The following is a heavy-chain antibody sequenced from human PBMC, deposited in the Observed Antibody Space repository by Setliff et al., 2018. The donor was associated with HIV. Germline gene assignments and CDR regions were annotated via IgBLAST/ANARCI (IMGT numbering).Heavy chain of an antibody. CDR2: IYFTGSS. Sequence: SETLSLTCTVSGGSISTYYWSWIRQPPGKGLEWIGSIYFTGSSDNNPSLKSRVTLSVDTSKHQFSLKLSSVTAADTAVYYCARASKTTANCGIITACYGKGAFDVWGQGTMVTVSS. D-gene: IGHD2-2*01. V-gene: IGHV4-59*01. J-gene: IGHJ3*01. CDR1: GGSISTYY. CDR3: ARASKTTANCGIITACYGKGAFDV.